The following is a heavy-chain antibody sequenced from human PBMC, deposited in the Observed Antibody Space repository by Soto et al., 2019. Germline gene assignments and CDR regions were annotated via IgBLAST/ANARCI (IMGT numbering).Heavy chain of an antibody. D-gene: IGHD3-9*01. CDR3: ARGRDELRYFDWLLPFDY. CDR2: IYPGDSDT. V-gene: IGHV5-51*01. CDR1: GYSFTSYW. Sequence: GESLKISCQGSGYSFTSYWIGWVRQMPLKCPEWMGIIYPGDSDTRYSPSFQGQVTISADKSISTAYLQWSSLKASDTAMYYSARGRDELRYFDWLLPFDYWGQGTLVTV. J-gene: IGHJ4*02.